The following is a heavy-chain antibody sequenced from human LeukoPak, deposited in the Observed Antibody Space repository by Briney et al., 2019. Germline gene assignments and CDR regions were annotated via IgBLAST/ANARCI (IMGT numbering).Heavy chain of an antibody. CDR3: AREPEVVPLSGTGDGDY. CDR2: IYSGGST. CDR1: GFTVSSNY. V-gene: IGHV3-53*01. D-gene: IGHD2-2*01. J-gene: IGHJ4*02. Sequence: GGSLRLSCAASGFTVSSNYMSWVRQAPGKGLEWVSVIYSGGSTYYADSVKGRFTISRDNSKNTLYLQMNSLRAEDTAVYYCAREPEVVPLSGTGDGDYWGQGTLVTVSS.